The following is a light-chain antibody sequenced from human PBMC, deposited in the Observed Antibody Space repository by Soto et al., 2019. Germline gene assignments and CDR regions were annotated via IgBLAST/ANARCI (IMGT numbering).Light chain of an antibody. CDR3: RHYINSQWT. J-gene: IGKJ1*01. V-gene: IGKV3-20*01. Sequence: EIVLTQSPGTLSLSPGERATLSCRPSQSVSSTYLDWYQQKPGQAPRLLIYAASSRATDIPDRFSGGASATDFTLTISRLEPEDFAVYYCRHYINSQWTF. CDR1: QSVSSTY. CDR2: AAS.